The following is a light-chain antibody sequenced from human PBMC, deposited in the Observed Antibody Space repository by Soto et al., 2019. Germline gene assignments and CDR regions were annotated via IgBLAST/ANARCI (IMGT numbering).Light chain of an antibody. CDR1: QSISSY. V-gene: IGKV1-39*01. Sequence: DIQMTQSPSCLSASVGDRVTITCRASQSISSYLNWYQQKPGKAPKLLIYAASSLQSGVPSRFSGSGSGTDFTLTISSLQPEDFATYYCQQSYSTPLFGPGTKVDIK. CDR3: QQSYSTPL. J-gene: IGKJ3*01. CDR2: AAS.